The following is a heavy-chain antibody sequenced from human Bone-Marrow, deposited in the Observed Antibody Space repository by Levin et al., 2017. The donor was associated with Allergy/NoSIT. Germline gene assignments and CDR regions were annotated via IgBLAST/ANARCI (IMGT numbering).Heavy chain of an antibody. V-gene: IGHV3-13*01. CDR2: IGVAGDT. Sequence: GESLKISCAASGFTLSNYGMHWVRQATGKGLEWVSSIGVAGDTYYPDSVTGRFTISRDNAKNSLYLQLSSLRVGDTAVYFRARAGQGAYYQYMDVWGKGTTVTVSS. D-gene: IGHD3-10*01. J-gene: IGHJ6*03. CDR1: GFTLSNYG. CDR3: ARAGQGAYYQYMDV.